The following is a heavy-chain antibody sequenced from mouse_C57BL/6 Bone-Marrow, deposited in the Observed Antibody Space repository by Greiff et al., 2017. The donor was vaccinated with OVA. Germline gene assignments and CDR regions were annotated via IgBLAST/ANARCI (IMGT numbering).Heavy chain of an antibody. CDR3: ARDWDLAWFAY. J-gene: IGHJ3*01. Sequence: VQLQQPGAELVKPGASVKLSCKASGYTFTSYWMQWVKQRPGQGLDWIGEIDPSDSYPNYNQKFKGKATLTVDTSSSTAYMQLSSLTSEDSAVYYGARDWDLAWFAYWGQGTLVTVSA. V-gene: IGHV1-50*01. D-gene: IGHD4-1*01. CDR2: IDPSDSYP. CDR1: GYTFTSYW.